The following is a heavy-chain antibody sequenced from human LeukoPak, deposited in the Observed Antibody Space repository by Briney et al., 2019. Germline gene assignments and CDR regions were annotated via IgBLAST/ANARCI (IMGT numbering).Heavy chain of an antibody. J-gene: IGHJ6*02. CDR3: ARMMYYDFWSGYPVYYYYGMDV. CDR1: GYTFTSYD. D-gene: IGHD3-3*01. Sequence: ASVNVSFTSSGYTFTSYDINWVRQATGQGLEWMGWMNPNSGNTGYAQKFQGRVTMTRNTSTSTAYMELSSLRSEDTAVYYCARMMYYDFWSGYPVYYYYGMDVWGQGTTVTVSS. CDR2: MNPNSGNT. V-gene: IGHV1-8*01.